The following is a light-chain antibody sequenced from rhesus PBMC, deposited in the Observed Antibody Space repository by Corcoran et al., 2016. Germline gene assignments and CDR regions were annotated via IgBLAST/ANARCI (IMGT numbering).Light chain of an antibody. CDR2: YAS. V-gene: IGKV3-35*02. Sequence: ETVMMQSPATLSLSPGERATLSCRASQSVGSTLAWYQQKLGQAPRPLIFYASSRATGLPDRFSGSGYGTEFTLTISSMDPVDVGVYSCQKYNNWPPTFGPGTKRDIK. CDR3: QKYNNWPPT. CDR1: QSVGST. J-gene: IGKJ3*01.